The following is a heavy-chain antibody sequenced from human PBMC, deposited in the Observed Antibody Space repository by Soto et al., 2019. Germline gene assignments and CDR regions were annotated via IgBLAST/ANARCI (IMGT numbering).Heavy chain of an antibody. D-gene: IGHD6-13*01. J-gene: IGHJ6*02. CDR3: ASSGYSSSWYGKATYYYYGMDV. CDR2: IYHSGST. CDR1: GVSISSGDYS. Sequence: ASETLSLTCAVSGVSISSGDYSWSWIRQPPGKGLEWIGYIYHSGSTYYNPSLKSRLTISVDRSKNQFSLKLSSVTAADTAVYYCASSGYSSSWYGKATYYYYGMDVWGQGTTVTVSS. V-gene: IGHV4-30-2*01.